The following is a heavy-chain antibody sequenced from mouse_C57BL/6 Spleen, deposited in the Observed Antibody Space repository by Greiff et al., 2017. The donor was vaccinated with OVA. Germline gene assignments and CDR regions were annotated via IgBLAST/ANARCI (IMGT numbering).Heavy chain of an antibody. CDR3: ARANSNSRYFDY. Sequence: EVHLVESGGDLVKPGGSLKLSCAASGFTFSSYGMSWVRQTPDKRLEWVATISSGGSYTYYPDSVKGRFTISRDNAKNTLYLQMSSLKSEDTAMYYCARANSNSRYFDYWGQGTTLTVSS. CDR1: GFTFSSYG. J-gene: IGHJ2*01. D-gene: IGHD2-5*01. CDR2: ISSGGSYT. V-gene: IGHV5-6*01.